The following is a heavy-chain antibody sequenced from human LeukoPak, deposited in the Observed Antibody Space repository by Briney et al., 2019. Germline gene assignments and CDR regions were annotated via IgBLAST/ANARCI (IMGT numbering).Heavy chain of an antibody. CDR2: IKQDGSEK. J-gene: IGHJ6*03. CDR3: ARDPVQMTTVTTVSYYYMDV. CDR1: GFTFRSYW. D-gene: IGHD4-11*01. V-gene: IGHV3-7*01. Sequence: GGSLRLSCAASGFTFRSYWMSWVRQAPGKGLEWVANIKQDGSEKYYVDSVKGRFTISRDNAKNSLYLQMNSLRAEDTAVYYCARDPVQMTTVTTVSYYYMDVWGKGTTVTVSS.